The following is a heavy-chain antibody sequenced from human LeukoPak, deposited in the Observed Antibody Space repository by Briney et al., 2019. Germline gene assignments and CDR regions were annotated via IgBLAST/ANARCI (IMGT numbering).Heavy chain of an antibody. D-gene: IGHD2-2*02. CDR2: MNPNSGNT. J-gene: IGHJ5*02. CDR3: ARGYCSSTSCYTRFDP. Sequence: ASVKVSCKASGYTFTSYDINGVRQATGQGLEWMGWMNPNSGNTGYAQKFQGRVTMTRNTSISTAYMELSSLRSEDTAVYYCARGYCSSTSCYTRFDPWGQGTLVTVSS. V-gene: IGHV1-8*01. CDR1: GYTFTSYD.